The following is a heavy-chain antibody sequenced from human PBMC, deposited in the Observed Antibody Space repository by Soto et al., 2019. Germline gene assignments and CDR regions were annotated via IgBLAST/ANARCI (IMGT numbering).Heavy chain of an antibody. CDR3: AGGLILWFGELSRRGGYYYYMDV. CDR1: GGSFSGYQ. D-gene: IGHD3-10*01. Sequence: QVQLQQWGAGLLKPSETLSLTCAVYGGSFSGYQWTWIRQTPGKGLEWIGEINDSGNINYNPSLKSRVTILVDTAKKQISLKLCSVTAADTAVYYCAGGLILWFGELSRRGGYYYYMDVWGKGTAVTVSS. CDR2: INDSGNI. V-gene: IGHV4-34*01. J-gene: IGHJ6*03.